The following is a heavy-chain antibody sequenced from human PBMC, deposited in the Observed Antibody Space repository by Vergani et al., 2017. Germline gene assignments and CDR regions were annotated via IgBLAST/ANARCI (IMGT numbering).Heavy chain of an antibody. CDR1: GGSISSSSYY. J-gene: IGHJ4*02. CDR3: ARDRGVRDGPFGF. D-gene: IGHD5-24*01. V-gene: IGHV4-39*07. CDR2: IYYSGSN. Sequence: QLQLQESGPGLVKPSETLSLTCTVSGGSISSSSYYWGWIRQPPGKGLEWIGSIYYSGSNYYNPSLKSRVNISVDTSKNQFSLKLSSVTAADTAVYYCARDRGVRDGPFGFWGQGTLVTVSS.